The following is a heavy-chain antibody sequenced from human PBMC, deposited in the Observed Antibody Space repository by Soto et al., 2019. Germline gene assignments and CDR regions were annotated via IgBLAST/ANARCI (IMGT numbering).Heavy chain of an antibody. CDR3: ARDRYYGSGTYYNFYSGIDV. CDR1: GGSINGGDYY. V-gene: IGHV4-30-4*01. D-gene: IGHD3-10*01. J-gene: IGHJ6*02. CDR2: IFHSGST. Sequence: SETLSLTCTVSGGSINGGDYYWTWVRQPPGKGLEWIGNIFHSGSTYYTPSLQSRVTISLDTSKNHFSLKLSSVTPADTAVYYCARDRYYGSGTYYNFYSGIDVWGQRTTVIVSS.